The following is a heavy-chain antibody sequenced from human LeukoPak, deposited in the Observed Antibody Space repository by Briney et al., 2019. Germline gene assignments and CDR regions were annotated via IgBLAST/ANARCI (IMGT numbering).Heavy chain of an antibody. CDR3: AKDVGLVTARFYSFDY. CDR2: IWYDGSNK. CDR1: GFTFSSYG. D-gene: IGHD2-21*02. J-gene: IGHJ4*02. V-gene: IGHV3-33*06. Sequence: GGSLRLSCAASGFTFSSYGMHWVRQAPGKGLEWVAVIWYDGSNKYYADSVKGRFTISRDISKNTLYLQMNSLRAEDTALYYCAKDVGLVTARFYSFDYWGQGTLVTVSS.